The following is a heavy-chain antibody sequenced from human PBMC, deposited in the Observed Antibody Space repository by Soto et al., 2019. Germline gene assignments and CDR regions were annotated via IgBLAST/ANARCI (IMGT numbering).Heavy chain of an antibody. J-gene: IGHJ4*02. CDR1: VVSISSYY. CDR3: ARDVYDSRHNAYLDY. CDR2: IYYTGST. D-gene: IGHD3-22*01. V-gene: IGHV4-59*01. Sequence: SETLSLTCTISVVSISSYYWSCIRHPPGKGLEWIGCIYYTGSTNYNPSLKSRVTISVDTSKSQFSLRLNSVTAADTAVYYCARDVYDSRHNAYLDYWGQGMLVTVSS.